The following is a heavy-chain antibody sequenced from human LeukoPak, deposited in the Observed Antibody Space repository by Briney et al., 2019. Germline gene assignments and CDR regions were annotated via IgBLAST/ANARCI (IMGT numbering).Heavy chain of an antibody. CDR2: ISGSGDTT. Sequence: PGESLRLSCAASGFTFSSYAMTWVRQAPGKGLEWVSVISGSGDTTYYADSVKGRFTISRDNSKNTPYLQMNSLRAEDTAVYFCARSRDGYKRFDSWGQGTLVTVSS. V-gene: IGHV3-23*01. CDR1: GFTFSSYA. CDR3: ARSRDGYKRFDS. D-gene: IGHD5-24*01. J-gene: IGHJ4*02.